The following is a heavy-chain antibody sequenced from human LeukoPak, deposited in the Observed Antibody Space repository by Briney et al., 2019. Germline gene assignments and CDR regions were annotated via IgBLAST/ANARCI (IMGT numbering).Heavy chain of an antibody. Sequence: ASVKVSCKASGYTFTGYYMHWVRQAPGQGLEWMGWINPNSGGTNYAQKFQGRVTMTRDTSISTAYMELSRLRSDDTAVYYCARDWGSGYYLIPDYWGQGTLVTVSS. CDR2: INPNSGGT. D-gene: IGHD3-22*01. CDR3: ARDWGSGYYLIPDY. J-gene: IGHJ4*02. CDR1: GYTFTGYY. V-gene: IGHV1-2*02.